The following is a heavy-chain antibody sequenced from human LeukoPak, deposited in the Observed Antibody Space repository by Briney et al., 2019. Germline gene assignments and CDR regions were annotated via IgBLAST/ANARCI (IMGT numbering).Heavy chain of an antibody. Sequence: SETLSLTCTVSGGSISNYYWSWIRQPPGKGLEWIGEINHSGSTNYNPSLKSRVTISVDTSKNQFSLKLSSVTAADTAVYYCARVFYDSNDYWGQGTLVTVSS. CDR2: INHSGST. J-gene: IGHJ4*02. CDR3: ARVFYDSNDY. V-gene: IGHV4-34*01. CDR1: GGSISNYY. D-gene: IGHD3-22*01.